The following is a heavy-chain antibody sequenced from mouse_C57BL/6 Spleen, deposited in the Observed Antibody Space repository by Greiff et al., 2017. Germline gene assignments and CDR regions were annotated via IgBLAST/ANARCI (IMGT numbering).Heavy chain of an antibody. J-gene: IGHJ4*01. D-gene: IGHD1-1*01. Sequence: QVQLQQPGAELVMPGASVKLSCKASGYTFTSYWMHWVKQRPGQGLEWIGEIDPSDSYTNYNQKFKGKSTLTVDKSSSTAYMQLSSLTSVDSAVYYCARGYYGSSYAMDYWGQGTSVTVSS. V-gene: IGHV1-69*01. CDR2: IDPSDSYT. CDR3: ARGYYGSSYAMDY. CDR1: GYTFTSYW.